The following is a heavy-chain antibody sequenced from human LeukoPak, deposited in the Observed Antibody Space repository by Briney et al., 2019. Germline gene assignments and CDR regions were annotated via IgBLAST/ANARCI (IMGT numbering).Heavy chain of an antibody. CDR3: ARCALGVWADNYYMDV. V-gene: IGHV3-21*04. Sequence: PGGSPRLSCAASESLNGYAMSWVRRAPGMGLEWVASISSSGSYMYYADSVKGRFIISRDNAKKSLSLEMNSLTSQDTAIYYCARCALGVWADNYYMDVWGTGTTVIASS. D-gene: IGHD3-16*01. J-gene: IGHJ6*03. CDR1: ESLNGYA. CDR2: ISSSGSYM.